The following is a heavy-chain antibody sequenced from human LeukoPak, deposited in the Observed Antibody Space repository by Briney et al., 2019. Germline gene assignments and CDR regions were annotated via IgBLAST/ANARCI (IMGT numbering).Heavy chain of an antibody. CDR3: TRERRRYFDWLENELDC. CDR1: GFTFSSYS. J-gene: IGHJ4*02. CDR2: ISSSSSYI. D-gene: IGHD3-9*01. V-gene: IGHV3-21*03. Sequence: GGSLRLSCAASGFTFSSYSMNWVRQAPGKGLEWVSSISSSSSYIYYADSVKGRFTISRDNAKNSLYLQMNSLRTEDTAVYYCTRERRRYFDWLENELDCWGQGTLVTVSS.